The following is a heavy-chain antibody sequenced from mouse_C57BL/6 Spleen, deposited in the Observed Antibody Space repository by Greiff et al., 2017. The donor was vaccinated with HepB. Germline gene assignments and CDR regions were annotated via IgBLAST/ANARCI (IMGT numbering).Heavy chain of an antibody. V-gene: IGHV1-26*01. CDR2: INPNNGGT. CDR1: GYTFTDYY. J-gene: IGHJ1*03. D-gene: IGHD4-1*01. Sequence: EVQLQQSGPELVKPGASVKISCKASGYTFTDYYMNWVKQSHGKSLEWIGDINPNNGGTSYNQKFKGKATLTVDKSSSTAYMELRSLTSADSAVYYCTNWDWYFDVWGTGTTVTVSS. CDR3: TNWDWYFDV.